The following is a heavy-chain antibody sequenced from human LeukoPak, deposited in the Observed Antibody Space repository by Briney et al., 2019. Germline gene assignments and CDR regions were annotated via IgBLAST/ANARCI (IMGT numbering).Heavy chain of an antibody. CDR3: ARTTYDILTGYYLDY. J-gene: IGHJ4*02. CDR2: IWYDGSNK. Sequence: PGRSLRLSCAASGFTFSSFGMHWVRQAPGKGLEWVAVIWYDGSNKYYADSVKGRFTISRDNSKNTLYLQMDSLRAEDTAVYYCARTTYDILTGYYLDYWGQGTLVTVSS. CDR1: GFTFSSFG. D-gene: IGHD3-9*01. V-gene: IGHV3-33*08.